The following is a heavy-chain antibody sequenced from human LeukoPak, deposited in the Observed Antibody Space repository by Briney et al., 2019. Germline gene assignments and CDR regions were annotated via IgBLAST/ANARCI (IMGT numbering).Heavy chain of an antibody. V-gene: IGHV4-59*01. CDR2: ISYSGST. J-gene: IGHJ4*02. Sequence: PSETLSLTCTVSGGSISSYYWSWIRQPPGKGLEWFGYISYSGSTNYNPSLKSRVTISVDTSNNQFSLKLRSVTAADTAVYYCARDRGNSGAAYYDYWGQGTLVTVSS. D-gene: IGHD4-23*01. CDR3: ARDRGNSGAAYYDY. CDR1: GGSISSYY.